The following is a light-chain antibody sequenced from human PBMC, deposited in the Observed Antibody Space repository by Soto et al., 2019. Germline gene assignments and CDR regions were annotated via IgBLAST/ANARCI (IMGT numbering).Light chain of an antibody. CDR1: QSVSSY. Sequence: ELVLTQSPATLSFSPGERATLACRASQSVSSYLAWYQQKPGQAPRLLIYDASNRATGIPARFSGSGSGTDFTRTISSLEPEDFAVDDCQQRSNWPRTFGGGTKVEIK. J-gene: IGKJ4*01. CDR2: DAS. CDR3: QQRSNWPRT. V-gene: IGKV3-11*01.